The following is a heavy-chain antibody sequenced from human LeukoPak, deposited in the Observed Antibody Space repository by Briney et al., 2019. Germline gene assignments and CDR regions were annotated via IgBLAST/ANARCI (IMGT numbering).Heavy chain of an antibody. CDR1: GYSFTNYW. CDR2: IYPSDSDT. V-gene: IGHV5-51*01. CDR3: ARFPPNYGDYPFDY. J-gene: IGHJ4*02. D-gene: IGHD4-17*01. Sequence: GESLKISCKGSGYSFTNYWIGWVRQMPGKGLEWMGIIYPSDSDTRYSPSFQGQVTISADKSISTAYLQWSGLKASDTAIYYCARFPPNYGDYPFDYWGQGTLVTVSS.